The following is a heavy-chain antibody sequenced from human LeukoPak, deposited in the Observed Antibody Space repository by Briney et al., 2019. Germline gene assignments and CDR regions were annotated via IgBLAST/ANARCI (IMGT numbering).Heavy chain of an antibody. CDR3: ARVGRYCSSTSCYYY. CDR2: INPNSGGT. D-gene: IGHD2-2*01. J-gene: IGHJ4*02. Sequence: ASVKVSCKASGYTFTGYYMHWVRQAPGQGLEWMGWINPNSGGTNYAQKFQGRVTMTSDTSISTAYMELSRLRSDDTAVYYCARVGRYCSSTSCYYYWGQGTLVTVSS. CDR1: GYTFTGYY. V-gene: IGHV1-2*02.